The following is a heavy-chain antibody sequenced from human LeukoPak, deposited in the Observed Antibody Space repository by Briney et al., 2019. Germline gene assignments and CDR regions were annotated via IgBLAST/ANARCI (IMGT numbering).Heavy chain of an antibody. J-gene: IGHJ3*02. CDR3: TRDSGFNAFDI. Sequence: GRSLRLSCAASGFTFSSYGMHWVRQAPGKGLEWVAVIWYDGSNKYYADSVKGRFTISRDNSKNTLYLQMNSLRAEDTAVYYCTRDSGFNAFDIWGQGTMVSVSS. CDR1: GFTFSSYG. V-gene: IGHV3-33*01. CDR2: IWYDGSNK. D-gene: IGHD5-12*01.